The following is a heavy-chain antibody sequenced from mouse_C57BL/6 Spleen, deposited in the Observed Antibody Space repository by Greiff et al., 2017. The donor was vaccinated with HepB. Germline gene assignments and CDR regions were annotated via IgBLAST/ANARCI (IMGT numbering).Heavy chain of an antibody. CDR3: ARSGADSSYWYFDV. D-gene: IGHD1-1*01. CDR1: GYTFTSYW. J-gene: IGHJ1*03. V-gene: IGHV1-69*01. CDR2: IDPSDSYT. Sequence: QVQLQQPGAELVMPVASVKLSCKASGYTFTSYWMHWVKQRPGQGLEWIGEIDPSDSYTNYNQKFKGKSTLTVDKSSSTAYMQLSSLTSEDSAVYYCARSGADSSYWYFDVWGTGTTVTVSS.